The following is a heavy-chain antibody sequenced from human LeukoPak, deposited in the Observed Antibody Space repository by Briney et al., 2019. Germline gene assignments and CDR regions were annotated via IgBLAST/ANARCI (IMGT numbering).Heavy chain of an antibody. D-gene: IGHD3-16*01. CDR2: IKNDGITI. Sequence: GGSLTVSCVGSGFTFRNYLMHWVGPAPGKGQAWVAGIKNDGITITYADSVKGRFTISRDNAKNTLYLQMNSLRAEDTAVYCCPRGGGLDVWGQGATVTVSS. CDR3: PRGGGLDV. CDR1: GFTFRNYL. J-gene: IGHJ6*01. V-gene: IGHV3-74*01.